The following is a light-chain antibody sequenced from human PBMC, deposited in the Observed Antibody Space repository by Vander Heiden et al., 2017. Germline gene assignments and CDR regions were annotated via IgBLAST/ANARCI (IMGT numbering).Light chain of an antibody. CDR1: SSDVGGYNY. V-gene: IGLV2-11*01. CDR2: DVS. CDR3: CSSEGSYTFWV. Sequence: QSALTQPRSVSGSPGQSVTISCTGTSSDVGGYNYVSWYQQHPGKATKRSMVDVSKRPSGVPDRFSGYKAGNNASPTTYVLQAEEEADDYCCSSEGSYTFWVFGGGTKLTVL. J-gene: IGLJ3*02.